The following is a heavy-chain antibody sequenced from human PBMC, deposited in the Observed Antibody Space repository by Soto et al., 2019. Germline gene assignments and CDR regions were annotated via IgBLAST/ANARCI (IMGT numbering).Heavy chain of an antibody. CDR1: GFTFSSYS. V-gene: IGHV3-21*01. Sequence: EVQLVESGGGLVKPGGSLRLSCAASGFTFSSYSMNWVRQAPGKGLEWVSSISSSSSYIYYADSVKGRFTISRDNAKNSLYLQMNSLRAEDTAVYYCARDVEVRFLEWLADYYYYGMDVWCQGTTVTVSS. J-gene: IGHJ6*02. D-gene: IGHD3-3*01. CDR3: ARDVEVRFLEWLADYYYYGMDV. CDR2: ISSSSSYI.